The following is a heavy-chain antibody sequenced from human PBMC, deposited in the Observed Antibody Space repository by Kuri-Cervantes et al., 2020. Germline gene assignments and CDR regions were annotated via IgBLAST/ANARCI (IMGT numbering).Heavy chain of an antibody. V-gene: IGHV7-4-1*02. CDR2: INTNTGNP. CDR3: VSPERGGYSYGWAFDI. Sequence: ASVQDSCKASGYTFTSYYIHWVRQATGQGLEWLGWINTNTGNPTYAQGFTGRFVFSLDTSVSTAYLQISSLKAEDTAVYYCVSPERGGYSYGWAFDIWGQGTMVTVSS. CDR1: GYTFTSYY. J-gene: IGHJ3*02. D-gene: IGHD5-18*01.